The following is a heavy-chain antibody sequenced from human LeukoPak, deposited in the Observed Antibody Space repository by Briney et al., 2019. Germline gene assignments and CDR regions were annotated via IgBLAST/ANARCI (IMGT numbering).Heavy chain of an antibody. Sequence: SETLSLTCTVSGGSISNYYWSWIRQPPGKGLEWIGYIYHSGSTYYNPSLKSRVTISVDRSKNQFSLRLSSVTAADTAVYYCARGGVTGDYWGQGTLVTVSS. J-gene: IGHJ4*02. CDR2: IYHSGST. CDR1: GGSISNYY. CDR3: ARGGVTGDY. V-gene: IGHV4-59*12. D-gene: IGHD7-27*01.